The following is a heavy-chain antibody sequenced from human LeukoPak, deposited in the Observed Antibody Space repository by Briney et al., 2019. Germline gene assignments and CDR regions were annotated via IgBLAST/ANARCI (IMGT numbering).Heavy chain of an antibody. D-gene: IGHD3-3*01. CDR1: GGSISSYY. J-gene: IGHJ3*02. Sequence: SETLSLTCTVSGGSISSYYWSWIRQSPGKGLEWIGRIYTSGSTNYNPSLKSRVTMSVDTSKNQFSLKLSSVTAADTAVYYCAGTGGPSITIFSFDIWGQGTMVTVSS. CDR2: IYTSGST. V-gene: IGHV4-4*07. CDR3: AGTGGPSITIFSFDI.